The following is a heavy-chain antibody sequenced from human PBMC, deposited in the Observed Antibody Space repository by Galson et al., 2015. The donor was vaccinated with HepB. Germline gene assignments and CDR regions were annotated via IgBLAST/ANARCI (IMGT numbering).Heavy chain of an antibody. J-gene: IGHJ3*02. CDR3: ARQRCDSSGYYRRLDAFDI. V-gene: IGHV5-51*01. CDR1: GYSFTSYW. D-gene: IGHD3-22*01. CDR2: IYPGDSDT. Sequence: QSGAEVKKPGESLKISCKGSGYSFTSYWIGWVRQMPGKGLEWMGIIYPGDSDTRYSPSFQGQVTISADKSISTAYLQWSSLKASDTAMYYCARQRCDSSGYYRRLDAFDIWGQGTMVTVSS.